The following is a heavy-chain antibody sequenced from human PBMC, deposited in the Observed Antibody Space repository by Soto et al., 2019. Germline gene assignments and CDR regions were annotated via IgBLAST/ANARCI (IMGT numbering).Heavy chain of an antibody. D-gene: IGHD2-8*01. CDR1: GGSFSGYY. V-gene: IGHV4-34*01. CDR2: INHSGST. Sequence: SETLSLTCAVYGGSFSGYYWSWIRQPPGKGLEWIGEINHSGSTNYNPSLKSRVTISVDTSKNQFSLKLSSVTAADTAVYYCARAQSGYCTNGVCQNWFDPWGQGTLVTVSS. CDR3: ARAQSGYCTNGVCQNWFDP. J-gene: IGHJ5*02.